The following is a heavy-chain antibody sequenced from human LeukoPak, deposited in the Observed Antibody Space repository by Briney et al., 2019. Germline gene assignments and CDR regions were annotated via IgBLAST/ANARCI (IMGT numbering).Heavy chain of an antibody. J-gene: IGHJ4*02. Sequence: GETLRLSCAASGFTFSSYGMSWVRQAPGKGLEWASAISGSGGSTYYADSVKGRFTISRDNAKNSLYLQMNSLRAEDTAVYYCARDPNSGYDYYFDYWGQGTLVTVSS. CDR3: ARDPNSGYDYYFDY. D-gene: IGHD5-12*01. CDR2: ISGSGGST. CDR1: GFTFSSYG. V-gene: IGHV3-23*01.